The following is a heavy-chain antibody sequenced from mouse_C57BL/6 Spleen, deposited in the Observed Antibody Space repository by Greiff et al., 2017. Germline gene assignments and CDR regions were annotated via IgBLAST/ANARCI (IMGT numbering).Heavy chain of an antibody. CDR3: ARSEYYGSYY. V-gene: IGHV1-42*01. Sequence: VQLKESGPELVKPGASVKISCKASGYSFTGYYMNWVKQSPEKSLEWIGEINPSTGGTTYNQKFKAKATLTVDKSSSTAYMQLKSLTSEDSAVYYCARSEYYGSYYWGQGTTLTVSS. J-gene: IGHJ2*01. CDR2: INPSTGGT. CDR1: GYSFTGYY. D-gene: IGHD1-1*01.